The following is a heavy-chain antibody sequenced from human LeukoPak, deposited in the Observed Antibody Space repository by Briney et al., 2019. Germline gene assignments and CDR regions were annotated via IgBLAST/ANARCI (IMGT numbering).Heavy chain of an antibody. CDR2: ISAYNGNT. D-gene: IGHD3-10*01. V-gene: IGHV1-18*01. J-gene: IGHJ4*02. CDR3: ARDTEYGSGSYYATSRRAYFDY. CDR1: GYTFTSYG. Sequence: ASVKVSCKASGYTFTSYGISWVRQAPGQGLEWMGWISAYNGNTNYAQKLQGRVTMTTDTSTSTAYMELRSLRSDDTAVYYCARDTEYGSGSYYATSRRAYFDYWGQGTLVTVSS.